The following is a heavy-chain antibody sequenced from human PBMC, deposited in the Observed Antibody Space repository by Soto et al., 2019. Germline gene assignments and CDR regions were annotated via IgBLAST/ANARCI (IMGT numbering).Heavy chain of an antibody. D-gene: IGHD2-2*01. CDR1: GGSFSGYY. CDR2: INHSGST. Sequence: QVQLQQWGAGLLKPSETLSLTCAVYGGSFSGYYWSWIRQPPGKGLEWIGEINHSGSTNYNPSLKSRVTISVDTSKNQFSLKLSSVTAADTAVYYCATAAAFPYYYYGMDVWGQGTTVIVSS. J-gene: IGHJ6*02. CDR3: ATAAAFPYYYYGMDV. V-gene: IGHV4-34*01.